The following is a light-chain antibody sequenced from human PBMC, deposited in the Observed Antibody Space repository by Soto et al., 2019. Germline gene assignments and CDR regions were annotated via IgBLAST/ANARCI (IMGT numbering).Light chain of an antibody. CDR2: ASS. CDR1: HNIRNS. J-gene: IGKJ1*01. CDR3: QQSYSNPLT. V-gene: IGKV1-39*01. Sequence: DIQMTQSPSSLSASVGDRVTLTWRASHNIRNSLNWYQQKQGKAPKFLIYASSSLQSGVPSRFSGRASGTDFTLPISSLQTEDVETYYCQQSYSNPLTFGQGTKVDIK.